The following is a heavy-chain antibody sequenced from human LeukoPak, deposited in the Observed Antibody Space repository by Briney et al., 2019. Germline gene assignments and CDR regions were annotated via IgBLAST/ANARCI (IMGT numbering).Heavy chain of an antibody. V-gene: IGHV4-38-2*02. CDR3: ARVWVGYPGGY. Sequence: SETLSLTCTVSNYSISSGYYWGWIRQSPGKGLEWIGTIYHSGTTYSNPSLKSRVTISVDTSKNQFSLKLSSVTAADTAVYYCARVWVGYPGGYWGQGALVTVSS. J-gene: IGHJ4*02. D-gene: IGHD3-16*01. CDR1: NYSISSGYY. CDR2: IYHSGTT.